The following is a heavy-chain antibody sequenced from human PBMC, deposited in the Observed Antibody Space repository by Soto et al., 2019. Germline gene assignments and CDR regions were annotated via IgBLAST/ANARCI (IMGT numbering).Heavy chain of an antibody. CDR1: GGSISSYY. CDR2: IYYSGST. CDR3: ARLGYCSGGSCYPRPYFDY. V-gene: IGHV4-59*01. D-gene: IGHD2-15*01. Sequence: TSETLSLTCTVSGGSISSYYWSWIRQPPGKGLEWIGYIYYSGSTNYNPSLKSRVTISVDTSKNQFSLKLSSVTAADTAVYYCARLGYCSGGSCYPRPYFDYWGQGTLVTVSS. J-gene: IGHJ4*02.